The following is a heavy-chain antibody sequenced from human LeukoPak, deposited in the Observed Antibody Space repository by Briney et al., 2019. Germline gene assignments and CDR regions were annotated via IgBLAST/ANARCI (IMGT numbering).Heavy chain of an antibody. CDR1: NGSFNLYY. CDR2: IDHSGDT. V-gene: IGHV4-34*01. Sequence: SETLSLTCAISNGSFNLYYWAWIRQTLGKGLEWIGEIDHSGDTNYNPSLQSRVTMSVDTSKKHFSLRLKSVTGADTAVYYCARGPPNGYSYGPFEYWDQGALVTVSS. J-gene: IGHJ4*02. CDR3: ARGPPNGYSYGPFEY. D-gene: IGHD5-18*01.